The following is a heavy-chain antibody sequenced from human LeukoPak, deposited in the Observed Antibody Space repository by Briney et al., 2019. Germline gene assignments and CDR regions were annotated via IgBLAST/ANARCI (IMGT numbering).Heavy chain of an antibody. CDR2: ISAYNGNT. Sequence: ASVTVSCKASGYTFTSYGISWVRQAPGQGLEWMGWISAYNGNTNYAHKLQGRVTMTTDTSTSTAYMELSSRRAEDTAVYYCASLIAVAGTRDYWGQGTLVTVSS. D-gene: IGHD6-19*01. J-gene: IGHJ4*02. V-gene: IGHV1-18*01. CDR1: GYTFTSYG. CDR3: ASLIAVAGTRDY.